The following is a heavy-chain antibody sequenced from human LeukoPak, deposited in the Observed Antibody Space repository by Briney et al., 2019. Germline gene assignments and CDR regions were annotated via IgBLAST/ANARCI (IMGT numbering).Heavy chain of an antibody. Sequence: GVLRLSCAASGFTFSSYGMHWVRQAPGKGLEWVAVISYDGSNKYYADSVKGRFTISRDNAENTVVLQMSSLSAEDTAVYYCVTGEAQYYDYWGQGTVVTVSS. V-gene: IGHV3-30*03. D-gene: IGHD7-27*01. CDR3: VTGEAQYYDY. J-gene: IGHJ4*02. CDR2: ISYDGSNK. CDR1: GFTFSSYG.